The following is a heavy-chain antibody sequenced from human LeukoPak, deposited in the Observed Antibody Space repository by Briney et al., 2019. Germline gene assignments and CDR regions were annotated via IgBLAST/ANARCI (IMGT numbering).Heavy chain of an antibody. CDR2: IYHSGST. D-gene: IGHD1-26*01. CDR1: GYSISSGYY. V-gene: IGHV4-38-2*02. CDR3: ARGVSVVGAAY. J-gene: IGHJ4*02. Sequence: SETLSLTCTVSGYSISSGYYWGWIRQPPGRGQEWIGSIYHSGSTYYNPSLKSRVTISVDTSKNQFSLKLSSVTAADTALYYCARGVSVVGAAYWGQGTLVTVSS.